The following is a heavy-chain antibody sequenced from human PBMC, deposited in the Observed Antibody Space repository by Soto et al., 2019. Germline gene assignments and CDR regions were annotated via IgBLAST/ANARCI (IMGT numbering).Heavy chain of an antibody. J-gene: IGHJ4*02. V-gene: IGHV3-30-3*01. CDR2: ISYDGSNK. CDR3: AREEFDY. CDR1: GFTFSSYA. Sequence: QVQLVESGGGVVQPGRSLRLSCAASGFTFSSYAMHWVRQAPGKGLEWVAVISYDGSNKYYADSVKGRFTISRDNSKNTLYLQMNSLRAEDTAVYYWAREEFDYWGQGTLVTVSS.